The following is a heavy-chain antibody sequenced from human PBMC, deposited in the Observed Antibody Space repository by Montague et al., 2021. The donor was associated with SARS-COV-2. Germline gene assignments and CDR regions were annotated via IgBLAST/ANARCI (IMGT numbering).Heavy chain of an antibody. CDR1: GGSITSYY. CDR3: ARLPVRYFDWLLDY. V-gene: IGHV4-59*13. J-gene: IGHJ4*02. CDR2: IYYSGST. Sequence: SETLSLTCTVSGGSITSYYWSWIRQPPGKGLEWIGYIYYSGSTNYNPSLKSRVTISVDTSKNQFSLKLSSVTAADTAVYYCARLPVRYFDWLLDYWGQGTLVTVSS. D-gene: IGHD3-9*01.